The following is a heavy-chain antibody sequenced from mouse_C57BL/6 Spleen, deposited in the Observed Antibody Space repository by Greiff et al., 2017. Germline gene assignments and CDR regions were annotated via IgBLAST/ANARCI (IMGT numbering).Heavy chain of an antibody. CDR1: GFTFSSYT. D-gene: IGHD2-5*01. CDR3: ARHGYSNSFAY. CDR2: ISGGGGNT. V-gene: IGHV5-9*01. J-gene: IGHJ3*01. Sequence: EVMLVESGGGLVKPGGSLKLSCAASGFTFSSYTMSWVRQTPEKRLEWVATISGGGGNTYYPDSVKGRFTISRDNAKNTLYLQMSSLRSEDTALYYCARHGYSNSFAYWGQGTLVTVSA.